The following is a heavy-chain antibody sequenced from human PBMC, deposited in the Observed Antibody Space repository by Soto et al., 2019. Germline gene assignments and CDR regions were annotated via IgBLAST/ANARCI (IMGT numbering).Heavy chain of an antibody. J-gene: IGHJ4*02. Sequence: LSCAASGFTFSNAWMSWVRQAPGKGLEWVGRIKSKTDGGTTDYAAPVKGRFTISRDDSKNTLYLQMNSLKTEDTAVYYCTTAYYDYVWGSYRYMDYWGQGTLVTVSS. CDR1: GFTFSNAW. V-gene: IGHV3-15*01. CDR2: IKSKTDGGTT. D-gene: IGHD3-16*02. CDR3: TTAYYDYVWGSYRYMDY.